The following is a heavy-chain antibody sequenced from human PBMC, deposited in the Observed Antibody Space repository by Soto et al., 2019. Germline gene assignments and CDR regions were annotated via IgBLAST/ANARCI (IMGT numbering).Heavy chain of an antibody. CDR3: ARDMSDYDFWSGYRGWFDP. V-gene: IGHV1-69*01. CDR1: GGTFSSYA. J-gene: IGHJ5*02. D-gene: IGHD3-3*01. CDR2: IIPIFGTA. Sequence: QVQLVQSGAEVKKPGSSVKVSCKASGGTFSSYAISWVRQAPGQGLEWMGGIIPIFGTANYAQKFQGRVTITADESTSTAYMELSSLRSEDTAVYYCARDMSDYDFWSGYRGWFDPWGQGTLVTVSS.